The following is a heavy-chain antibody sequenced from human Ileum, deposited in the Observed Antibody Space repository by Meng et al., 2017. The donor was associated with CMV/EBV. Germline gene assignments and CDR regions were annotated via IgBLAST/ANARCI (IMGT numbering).Heavy chain of an antibody. CDR1: FSDHY. Sequence: FSDHYMDWVRQAPGKGPEWVGRVRKREHSYSTEYAASVKGRFSISRDDSKNSLYLQMNSLKTEDTAVYYCTRGGSGAVNNYYDPMDVWGQGTTVTVSS. J-gene: IGHJ6*02. CDR2: VRKREHSYST. CDR3: TRGGSGAVNNYYDPMDV. D-gene: IGHD3-22*01. V-gene: IGHV3-72*01.